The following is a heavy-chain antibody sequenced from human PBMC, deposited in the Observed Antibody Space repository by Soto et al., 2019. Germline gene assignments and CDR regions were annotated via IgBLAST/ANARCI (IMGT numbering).Heavy chain of an antibody. CDR1: GFSLSTSGVG. D-gene: IGHD2-2*03. J-gene: IGHJ4*02. V-gene: IGHV2-5*02. CDR3: ARTRLRIQRWVGYCSSTSCSTDY. Sequence: PTLVNPTQTLTLTCTFSGFSLSTSGVGVGWIRQPPGKALEWLALIYWDDDKRYSPSLKSRLTITKDTSKNQVVLTMTNMDPVDTATYYCARTRLRIQRWVGYCSSTSCSTDYWGQGTLVTVSS. CDR2: IYWDDDK.